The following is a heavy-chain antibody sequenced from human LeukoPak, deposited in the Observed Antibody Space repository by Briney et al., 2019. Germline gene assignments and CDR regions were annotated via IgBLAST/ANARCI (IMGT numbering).Heavy chain of an antibody. CDR2: INPNSGGT. Sequence: ASVTVSFKASGYTFTGYYMHWVRQAPGQGLEWMGWINPNSGGTNYAQKFQGRVTMTRDTSISTAYMELSRLRSDDTAVYYCARSWALGYYYYYYMDVWGKGTTVTVSS. CDR1: GYTFTGYY. V-gene: IGHV1-2*02. D-gene: IGHD3-16*01. J-gene: IGHJ6*03. CDR3: ARSWALGYYYYYYMDV.